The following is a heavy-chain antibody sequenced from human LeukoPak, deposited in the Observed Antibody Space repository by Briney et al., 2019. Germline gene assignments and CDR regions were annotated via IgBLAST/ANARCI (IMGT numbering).Heavy chain of an antibody. CDR3: ARPIVVVPAAIAFDP. Sequence: SETLSLTCTVSGGSISSSSYYWGWIRQPPGKGLEWIGSIYYSGSTYYNPSLKSRVTISVDTSKNQFSLKLSSVTAADTAVYYCARPIVVVPAAIAFDPRGQGTLVTVSS. CDR1: GGSISSSSYY. D-gene: IGHD2-2*01. J-gene: IGHJ5*02. CDR2: IYYSGST. V-gene: IGHV4-39*01.